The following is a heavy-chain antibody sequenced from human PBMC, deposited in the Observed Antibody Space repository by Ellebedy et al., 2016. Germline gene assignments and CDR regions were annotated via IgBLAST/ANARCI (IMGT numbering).Heavy chain of an antibody. V-gene: IGHV4-39*01. J-gene: IGHJ3*02. CDR3: ARPTQGTLRQDDAFNI. CDR1: GDSVSSARNH. Sequence: SETLSLTCTVSGDSVSSARNHWGWIRQTPGKGLEWIGSIYYSGTTYYNPSLKSRVTISVDTSKNQFSLKLTSVTAADTAVYYCARPTQGTLRQDDAFNIWGQGTMVTVS. CDR2: IYYSGTT. D-gene: IGHD3-10*01.